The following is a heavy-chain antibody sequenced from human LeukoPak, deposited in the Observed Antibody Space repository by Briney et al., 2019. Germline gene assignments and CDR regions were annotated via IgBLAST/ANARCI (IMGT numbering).Heavy chain of an antibody. Sequence: QPGGSLRLSCAASGFTFSSYAMSWVRQAPGKGLEWVSAISGSGGSTYYADSVKGRFTISRDNSKNTLYLQMNSLRAEDTAVYYCAKDSTGGIVFGVVIAPYYMDVWGKGTTVTVSS. CDR3: AKDSTGGIVFGVVIAPYYMDV. CDR2: ISGSGGST. V-gene: IGHV3-23*01. J-gene: IGHJ6*03. CDR1: GFTFSSYA. D-gene: IGHD3-3*01.